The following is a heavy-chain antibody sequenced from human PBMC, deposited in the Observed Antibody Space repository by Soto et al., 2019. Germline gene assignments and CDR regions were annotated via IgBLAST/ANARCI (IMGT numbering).Heavy chain of an antibody. D-gene: IGHD1-20*01. J-gene: IGHJ6*02. CDR1: GGTFSSYA. Sequence: QVQLVQSGAEVKKPGSSVKVSCKASGGTFSSYAISWVRQAPGQGLEWMVGIIPIFGTANYAQKFQGRVTITADESTSTAYMELSSLRSEDTAVYYCASCITGTITCGGTTRMDGWGQGTTVTVSS. CDR3: ASCITGTITCGGTTRMDG. CDR2: IIPIFGTA. V-gene: IGHV1-69*12.